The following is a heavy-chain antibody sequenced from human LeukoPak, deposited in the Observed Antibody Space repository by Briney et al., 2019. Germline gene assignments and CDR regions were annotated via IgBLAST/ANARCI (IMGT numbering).Heavy chain of an antibody. J-gene: IGHJ4*02. CDR1: GGSISSSSYY. CDR3: ARGRIAAAGTRGNDFDY. D-gene: IGHD6-13*01. V-gene: IGHV4-39*07. Sequence: SETLSLTCTVSGGSISSSSYYWGWIRQPPGKGLEWIGNIYYSGSTYYNPSLKSRVTISVDTSKNQFSLKLSSVTAADTAVYYCARGRIAAAGTRGNDFDYWGQGTLVTVSS. CDR2: IYYSGST.